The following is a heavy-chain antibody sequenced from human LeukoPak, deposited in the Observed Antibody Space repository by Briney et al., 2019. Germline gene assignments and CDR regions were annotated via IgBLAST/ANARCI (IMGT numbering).Heavy chain of an antibody. CDR2: IYTSGST. Sequence: SETLSLTCTVSGGSISSSIYYWGWIRQSPGKGLEWIGRIYTSGSTNYNPSLKSRVTMSVDTSKNQFSLKLSSVTAADTAVYYCARGGYSDYDGFDYWGQGTLVTVSS. V-gene: IGHV4-61*05. J-gene: IGHJ4*02. CDR3: ARGGYSDYDGFDY. D-gene: IGHD5-12*01. CDR1: GGSISSSIYY.